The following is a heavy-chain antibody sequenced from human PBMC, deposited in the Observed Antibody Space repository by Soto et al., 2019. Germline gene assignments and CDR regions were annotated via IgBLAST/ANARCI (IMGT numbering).Heavy chain of an antibody. Sequence: PSETLSLTCAVYGGSFSGYYWSWIRQPPGKGLEWIGEINHSGSTNYNPSLKSRVTISVDTSKNQFSLKLSSVTAADTAVYYCARGLGAAENWFDPWDEGTLVTVSS. D-gene: IGHD6-13*01. V-gene: IGHV4-34*01. CDR3: ARGLGAAENWFDP. CDR2: INHSGST. J-gene: IGHJ5*02. CDR1: GGSFSGYY.